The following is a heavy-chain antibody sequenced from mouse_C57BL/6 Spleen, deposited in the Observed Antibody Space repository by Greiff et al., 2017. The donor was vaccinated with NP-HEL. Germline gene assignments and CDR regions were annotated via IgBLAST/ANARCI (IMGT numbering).Heavy chain of an antibody. D-gene: IGHD1-1*01. CDR2: INPNNGGT. V-gene: IGHV1-26*01. Sequence: VQLQQSGPELVKPGASVKISCKASGYTFTDYYMNWVKQSHGKSLEWIGDINPNNGGTSYNQKFKGKATLTVDKSSSTAYMELRSLTSGDSAVYYCARCVTTVVATDWYFDVWGTGTTVTVSS. CDR3: ARCVTTVVATDWYFDV. J-gene: IGHJ1*03. CDR1: GYTFTDYY.